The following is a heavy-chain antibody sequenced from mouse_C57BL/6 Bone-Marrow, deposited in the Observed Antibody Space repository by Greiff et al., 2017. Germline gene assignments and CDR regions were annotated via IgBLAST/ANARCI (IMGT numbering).Heavy chain of an antibody. Sequence: QVQLQQPGAELVKPGASVKMSCKASGYTFTSYWITWVKQRPGQGLEWIGDLYPGSGSTNSNEKFKGKATLTVDISSSTAYMQLSSLTSEDSAVDDCARSNWDGDFDYWGQGTTLTVSS. CDR2: LYPGSGST. V-gene: IGHV1-55*01. CDR3: ARSNWDGDFDY. CDR1: GYTFTSYW. D-gene: IGHD4-1*01. J-gene: IGHJ2*01.